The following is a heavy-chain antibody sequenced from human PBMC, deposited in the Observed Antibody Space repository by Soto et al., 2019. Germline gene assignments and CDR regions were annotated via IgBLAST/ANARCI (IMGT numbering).Heavy chain of an antibody. CDR2: ISGSGGST. D-gene: IGHD6-13*01. Sequence: GGSLRLSCAASGFTFSSYAMSWVRQAPGKGLEWVSAISGSGGSTYYADSVKGRFTISRDNSKNTLYLQMNSLRAEDMAVYYCAKKFKDSYSSSWYRHYYYYYGMDVWGQGTTVTVSS. CDR1: GFTFSSYA. CDR3: AKKFKDSYSSSWYRHYYYYYGMDV. J-gene: IGHJ6*02. V-gene: IGHV3-23*01.